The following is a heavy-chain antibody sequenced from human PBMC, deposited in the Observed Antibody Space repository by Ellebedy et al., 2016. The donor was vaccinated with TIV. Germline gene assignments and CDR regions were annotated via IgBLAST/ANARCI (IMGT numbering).Heavy chain of an antibody. V-gene: IGHV4-39*06. CDR1: GGSISSVSYY. J-gene: IGHJ6*03. CDR2: IYYSGST. CDR3: ARELRATGGHYMDV. D-gene: IGHD1-14*01. Sequence: MPSETLSLTCSVSGGSISSVSYYWGWIRQPPGKGLEWIGSIYYSGSTYYNPSLKSRVTISVDTSKNQFPLKLNSVTAADTAVYYCARELRATGGHYMDVWGRGTTVTVSS.